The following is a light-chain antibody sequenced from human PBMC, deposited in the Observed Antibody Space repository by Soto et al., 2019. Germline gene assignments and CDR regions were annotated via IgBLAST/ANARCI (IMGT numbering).Light chain of an antibody. CDR1: QSVLHSSNNENS. J-gene: IGKJ5*01. Sequence: DVVMTQSPDSLAVSLGERATINFKSSQSVLHSSNNENSLAWYQQKAGQRPKLLIYRASTRESGVPDRISGSGSGTDFTLTISSLQAEDVAVYYCQQYYTAIAFGQGTRLEIK. CDR2: RAS. V-gene: IGKV4-1*01. CDR3: QQYYTAIA.